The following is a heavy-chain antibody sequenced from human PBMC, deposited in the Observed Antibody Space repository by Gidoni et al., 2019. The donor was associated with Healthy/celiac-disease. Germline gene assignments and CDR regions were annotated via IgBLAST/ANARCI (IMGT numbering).Heavy chain of an antibody. J-gene: IGHJ6*02. V-gene: IGHV1-18*01. D-gene: IGHD3-10*01. Sequence: YGQKLQGRVTMTTDTSTSTAYMELRSLRSDDTAVYYCARGGSGSPLYGMDVWGQGTTVTVSS. CDR3: ARGGSGSPLYGMDV.